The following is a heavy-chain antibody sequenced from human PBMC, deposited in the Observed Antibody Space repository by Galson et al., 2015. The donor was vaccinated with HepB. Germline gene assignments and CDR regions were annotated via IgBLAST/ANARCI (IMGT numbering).Heavy chain of an antibody. CDR1: GGSFSGYY. Sequence: SETLSLTCAVYGGSFSGYYWSWIRQPPGKGLEWIGEINHSGSTNYNPSLKSRVTISVDTSKNQFSLKLSSVTAADTAVYYCARYMTTVTGFDPWGQGTLVTVSS. J-gene: IGHJ5*02. V-gene: IGHV4-34*01. CDR2: INHSGST. D-gene: IGHD4-11*01. CDR3: ARYMTTVTGFDP.